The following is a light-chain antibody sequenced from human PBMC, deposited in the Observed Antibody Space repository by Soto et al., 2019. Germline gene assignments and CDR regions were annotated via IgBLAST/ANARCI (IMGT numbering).Light chain of an antibody. CDR1: QSVSSN. CDR2: GAF. CDR3: QQYNDWPLT. J-gene: IGKJ1*01. Sequence: EIVITQSPYTLSVSPGERDTLSFRASQSVSSNLAWYQQKPGQAPSLLIYGAFTRATGIPARFSGTGSGTEFTLTISSLQSEDLAFYYCQQYNDWPLTFGQGTKVDIK. V-gene: IGKV3-15*01.